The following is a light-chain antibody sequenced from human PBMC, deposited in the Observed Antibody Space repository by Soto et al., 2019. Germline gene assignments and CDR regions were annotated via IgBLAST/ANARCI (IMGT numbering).Light chain of an antibody. CDR3: CSYAGNSLWV. CDR1: SSDVGGSNL. V-gene: IGLV2-11*01. CDR2: DVI. J-gene: IGLJ3*02. Sequence: QLVLTQPRSVSGSPGQSVTISCTGTSSDVGGSNLVSWYQQHAGRAPKLVIYDVIKRPSGVPDRFSGSKSGNTASLTISGLQVEDEADYYCCSYAGNSLWVFGGGTELTVL.